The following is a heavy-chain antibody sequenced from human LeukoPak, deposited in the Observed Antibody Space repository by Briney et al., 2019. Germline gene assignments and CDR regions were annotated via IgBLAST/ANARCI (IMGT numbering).Heavy chain of an antibody. Sequence: GGSLRLSCAASGFTFDRSAMNWVRQAPGKGLEWVSASGTDGDTYYADSVKGRFTISRDNSKNTLYLQMTSLRAEDTAVYYCAKETPGNYPYDYWGQGTLVTVSP. CDR1: GFTFDRSA. CDR2: SGTDGDT. J-gene: IGHJ4*02. D-gene: IGHD3-22*01. V-gene: IGHV3-23*01. CDR3: AKETPGNYPYDY.